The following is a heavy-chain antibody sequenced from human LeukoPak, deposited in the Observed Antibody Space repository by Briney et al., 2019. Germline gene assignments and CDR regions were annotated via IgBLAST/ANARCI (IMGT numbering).Heavy chain of an antibody. D-gene: IGHD5-12*01. CDR2: IKQDGSEK. CDR3: ARKRGYGDYQDTYYFDY. V-gene: IGHV3-7*01. Sequence: GSLRLSCAASGVTFSIHWMSWVRQAPGKGLEWVANIKQDGSEKYYVDSVKGRFTISRDNAKNSLYLHMNSLRAEDTAVYYCARKRGYGDYQDTYYFDYWGQGTLVTVSS. J-gene: IGHJ4*02. CDR1: GVTFSIHW.